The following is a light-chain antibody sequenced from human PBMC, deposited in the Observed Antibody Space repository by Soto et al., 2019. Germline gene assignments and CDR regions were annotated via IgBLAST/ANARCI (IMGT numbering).Light chain of an antibody. CDR1: SYDIGAYNY. V-gene: IGLV2-14*01. J-gene: IGLJ3*02. CDR2: EVS. CDR3: NSYTTASTWV. Sequence: QSALTQPASVSGSPGQSITISCTGTSYDIGAYNYVSWYQQHPGKAPKLMISEVSNRPSGISNRFSGSKSGNTASLTISGLQAEVEADYYCNSYTTASTWVFGGGTKVTVL.